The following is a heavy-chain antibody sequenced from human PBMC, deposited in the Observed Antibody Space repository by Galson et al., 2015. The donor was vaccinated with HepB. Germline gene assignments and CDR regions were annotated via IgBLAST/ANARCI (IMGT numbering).Heavy chain of an antibody. D-gene: IGHD1-26*01. J-gene: IGHJ4*02. Sequence: SLRLSCAASGLTFSSYWMLWVRQVPGKGLVWVSRIISDGSSASYADSVQGRFTISRDNAKNTLYLQMNSLRAEDTAVYFCASGGPSYSFSYWGQGTLVTVSS. CDR2: IISDGSSA. V-gene: IGHV3-74*01. CDR1: GLTFSSYW. CDR3: ASGGPSYSFSY.